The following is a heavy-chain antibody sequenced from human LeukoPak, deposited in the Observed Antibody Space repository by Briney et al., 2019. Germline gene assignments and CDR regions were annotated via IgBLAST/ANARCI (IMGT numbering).Heavy chain of an antibody. CDR2: ISSGSSSI. CDR3: ARDAYQVLVTYYYGMDV. J-gene: IGHJ6*02. V-gene: IGHV3-48*02. Sequence: GGSLRLSCAASGFTFNNFPMSWVRQAPGKGLEWVSYISSGSSSIYYEDSVKGRFTISRDNAKNSLYLQMNSLRDEDTAVYFCARDAYQVLVTYYYGMDVWGQGTTVTVSS. CDR1: GFTFNNFP. D-gene: IGHD2-2*01.